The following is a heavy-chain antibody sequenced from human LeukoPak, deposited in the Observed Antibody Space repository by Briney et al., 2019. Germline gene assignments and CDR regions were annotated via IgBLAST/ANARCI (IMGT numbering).Heavy chain of an antibody. CDR3: ARVGWINVVVPAATPFDY. CDR1: KFTFSGYW. Sequence: PGGSLRLSCAASKFTFSGYWMNWVRQAPGKELEWVANIKQDGSEKYYVDSVKGRFTISRDNAKNSLYLQMNSLRAEDTAVYYCARVGWINVVVPAATPFDYWGQGTLVTVSS. V-gene: IGHV3-7*01. J-gene: IGHJ4*02. CDR2: IKQDGSEK. D-gene: IGHD2-2*01.